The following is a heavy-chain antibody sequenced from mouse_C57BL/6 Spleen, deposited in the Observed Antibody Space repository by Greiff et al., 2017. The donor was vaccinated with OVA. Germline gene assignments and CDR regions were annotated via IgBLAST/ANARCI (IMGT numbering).Heavy chain of an antibody. Sequence: VQRVESDAELVKPGASVKISCKVSGYTFTDHTIHWMKQRPEQGLEWIGYIYPRDGSTKYNEKFKGKATLTADKSSSTAYMQLNSLTSEDSAVYFCARGRLRQAWFAYWGQGTLVTVSA. V-gene: IGHV1-78*01. D-gene: IGHD2-4*01. J-gene: IGHJ3*01. CDR3: ARGRLRQAWFAY. CDR2: IYPRDGST. CDR1: GYTFTDHT.